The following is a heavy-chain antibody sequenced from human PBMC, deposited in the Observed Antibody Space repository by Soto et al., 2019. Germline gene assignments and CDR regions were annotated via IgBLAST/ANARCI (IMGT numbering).Heavy chain of an antibody. CDR2: FFSDAER. Sequence: QVTLKESGPVLVKPTETLTLTCTISGFSLSNGRMGVSWIRQPPGRALEWLAHFFSDAERSYSTSMQSRLTMSQDTSGNQVVLTMTNMDHQDTGTYFCARINADYYSHYYARDVLGPGTPVTVSS. CDR1: GFSLSNGRMG. V-gene: IGHV2-26*03. CDR3: ARINADYYSHYYARDV. D-gene: IGHD4-17*01. J-gene: IGHJ6*02.